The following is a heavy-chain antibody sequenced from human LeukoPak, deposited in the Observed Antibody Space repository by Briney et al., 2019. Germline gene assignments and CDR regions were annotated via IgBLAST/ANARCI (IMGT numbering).Heavy chain of an antibody. CDR2: IIPIFGTA. CDR1: GGTFSSYA. Sequence: SVKVSCKASGGTFSSYAISWVRPAPGQGLDGMGWIIPIFGTANYAQKFQGRVTITTDESTSTAYMELSSLRSEDTAVYYCARGAHDCSGGSCYRREYYYYMDVWGKGTTVTVSS. D-gene: IGHD2-15*01. CDR3: ARGAHDCSGGSCYRREYYYYMDV. J-gene: IGHJ6*03. V-gene: IGHV1-69*05.